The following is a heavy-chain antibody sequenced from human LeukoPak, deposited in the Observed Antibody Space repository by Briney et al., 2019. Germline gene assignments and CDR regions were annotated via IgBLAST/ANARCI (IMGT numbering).Heavy chain of an antibody. D-gene: IGHD5-18*01. V-gene: IGHV4-4*02. J-gene: IGHJ4*02. CDR2: IYHEGST. CDR3: ARDRGGYTYSHDY. CDR1: GGSISSYNW. Sequence: SGTRSPTCVVSGGSISSYNWWSWVRQPPGKGLEWIGEIYHEGSTNYNPSLKSRVTISMDKSKNQLSLKLNFVTAADTAVYYCARDRGGYTYSHDYWGQGTLVTVSS.